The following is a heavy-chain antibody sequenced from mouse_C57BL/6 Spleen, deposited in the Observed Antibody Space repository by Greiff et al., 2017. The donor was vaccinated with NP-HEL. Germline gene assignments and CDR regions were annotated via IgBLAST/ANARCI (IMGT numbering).Heavy chain of an antibody. D-gene: IGHD2-4*01. J-gene: IGHJ2*01. Sequence: EVQGVESGGGLVKPGGSLKLSCAASGFTFSSYAMSWVRQTPEKRLEWVATISDGGSYTYYPDNVKGRFTISRDNAKNNLYLQMSHLKSEDTAMYYCARDDYDYDEEAYYFDYWGQGTTLTVSS. CDR3: ARDDYDYDEEAYYFDY. CDR2: ISDGGSYT. CDR1: GFTFSSYA. V-gene: IGHV5-4*01.